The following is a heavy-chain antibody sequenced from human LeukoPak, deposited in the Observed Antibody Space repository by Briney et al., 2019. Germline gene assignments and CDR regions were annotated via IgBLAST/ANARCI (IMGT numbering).Heavy chain of an antibody. Sequence: GGSLRLSCAASGFTFSSYGMHWVRQVPGKGLEWVAIIGYDGSDEHYADSVKGRFTISRDNSKKALYLQMNSLRAEDTAVYYCARGNREDAYWPVPAVVFDYWGQGTLVTVSS. CDR1: GFTFSSYG. V-gene: IGHV3-33*01. D-gene: IGHD2-2*01. J-gene: IGHJ4*02. CDR2: IGYDGSDE. CDR3: ARGNREDAYWPVPAVVFDY.